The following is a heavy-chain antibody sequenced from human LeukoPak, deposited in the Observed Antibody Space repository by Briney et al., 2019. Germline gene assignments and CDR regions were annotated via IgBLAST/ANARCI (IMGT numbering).Heavy chain of an antibody. CDR3: AKAGVRWD. V-gene: IGHV3-7*03. CDR2: IKHDGSEK. Sequence: GGSLRLSCAASGFTFNSYWMSWVRQAPVKGLEWVANIKHDGSEKYYVDSVKGRFTISRDNAKNSLYLQMNSLRAEDTALYYCAKAGVRWDWGQGTLVTVSS. CDR1: GFTFNSYW. D-gene: IGHD3-10*01. J-gene: IGHJ4*02.